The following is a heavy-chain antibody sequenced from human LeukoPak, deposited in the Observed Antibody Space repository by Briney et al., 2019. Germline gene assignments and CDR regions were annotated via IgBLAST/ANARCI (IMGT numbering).Heavy chain of an antibody. Sequence: SETLSLTCSVSDGSINTISDYWGWVRQPPGKGLEWIGSVYYTGSTYYNALFKSRVTISIDTSKNQFSLKLSSVTAADTAVYYCARGLILLWFGETKGFDPWGQGTLVTVSS. CDR1: DGSINTISDY. D-gene: IGHD3-10*01. CDR3: ARGLILLWFGETKGFDP. J-gene: IGHJ5*02. CDR2: VYYTGST. V-gene: IGHV4-39*07.